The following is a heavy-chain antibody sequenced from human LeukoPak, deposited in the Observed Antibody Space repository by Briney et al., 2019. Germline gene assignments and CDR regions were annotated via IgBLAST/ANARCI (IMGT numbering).Heavy chain of an antibody. CDR3: ATCMVGEPWWFDP. CDR1: GFTFSSYA. D-gene: IGHD2-15*01. Sequence: PGGSLRLSCAASGFTFSSYAMSWVRQAPGKGLEWVSAISGSGGSTYYADSVKGRLTISRDNSKNTLYLQMNSLRAEDTAVYYCATCMVGEPWWFDPWGQGTLVTVSS. CDR2: ISGSGGST. V-gene: IGHV3-23*01. J-gene: IGHJ5*02.